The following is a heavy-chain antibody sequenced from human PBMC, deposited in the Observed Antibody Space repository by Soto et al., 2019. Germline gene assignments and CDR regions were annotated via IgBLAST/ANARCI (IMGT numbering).Heavy chain of an antibody. Sequence: ASVKVSCKASGYTFTSYDINWVRQATGQRLEWMGWMNPNSGNTGYAQKFQGRVTMTRNTSISTAYMELSSLRSEDTAVYYCARWEFRGEYLPYYYYGMDVWGQGTTVTVSS. V-gene: IGHV1-8*01. D-gene: IGHD3-16*01. CDR3: ARWEFRGEYLPYYYYGMDV. CDR2: MNPNSGNT. CDR1: GYTFTSYD. J-gene: IGHJ6*02.